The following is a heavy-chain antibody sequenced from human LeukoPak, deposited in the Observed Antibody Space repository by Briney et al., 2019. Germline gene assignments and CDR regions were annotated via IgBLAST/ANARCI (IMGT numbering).Heavy chain of an antibody. Sequence: GGSLRLSCAASGFTVSSNYMSWVRRAPGKGLEWVSVIYSGGSTYYADSVKGRFTISRDNSKNTLYLQMNSLRAEDTAVYYCASSPKVVVIDYWGQGTLVTVSS. CDR3: ASSPKVVVIDY. V-gene: IGHV3-66*01. J-gene: IGHJ4*02. D-gene: IGHD3-22*01. CDR1: GFTVSSNY. CDR2: IYSGGST.